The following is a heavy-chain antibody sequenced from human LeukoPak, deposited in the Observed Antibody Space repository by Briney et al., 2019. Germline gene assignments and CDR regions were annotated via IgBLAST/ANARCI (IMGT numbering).Heavy chain of an antibody. CDR2: ISSSNSYI. CDR3: ARLLYGSGFGTFDI. Sequence: AGGSLGLSCAASGFTFSSYTMNWVRQAPGKGLEWVSSISSSNSYIYYADSVKGRFTISRDNAKNSLYLQTNSLRAEDTAVYYCARLLYGSGFGTFDIWGQGTMVTVSS. V-gene: IGHV3-21*01. CDR1: GFTFSSYT. D-gene: IGHD3-10*01. J-gene: IGHJ3*02.